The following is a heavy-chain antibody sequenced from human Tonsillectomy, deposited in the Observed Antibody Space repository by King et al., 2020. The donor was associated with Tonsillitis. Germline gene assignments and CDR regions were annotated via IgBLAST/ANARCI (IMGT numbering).Heavy chain of an antibody. V-gene: IGHV3-33*01. Sequence: VQLVEAGGGVVQPGRSLRLSCAASGFTFSTSGMHWVRQAPGKGLEWVAVIWYDGKNEYYTDSVKDRFTISRDNSKNTVYLQMNSLTVEDTAVYYCARADFWYPFDIWGQGTMVTVSS. CDR2: IWYDGKNE. CDR3: ARADFWYPFDI. D-gene: IGHD3/OR15-3a*01. J-gene: IGHJ3*02. CDR1: GFTFSTSG.